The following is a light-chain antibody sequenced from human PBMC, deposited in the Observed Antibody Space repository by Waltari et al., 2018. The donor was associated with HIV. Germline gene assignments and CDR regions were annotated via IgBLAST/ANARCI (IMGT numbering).Light chain of an antibody. Sequence: EIVLTQSPATLSLSPGERATLSCRASQTVSSYLAWYQQKPGQAPRLLIYDASIRATGIPVRFRGSGSGTGFTLTISSLEPEDFAVYYCQQRSNWLWTFGQGTKVEIK. CDR1: QTVSSY. CDR3: QQRSNWLWT. V-gene: IGKV3-11*01. CDR2: DAS. J-gene: IGKJ1*01.